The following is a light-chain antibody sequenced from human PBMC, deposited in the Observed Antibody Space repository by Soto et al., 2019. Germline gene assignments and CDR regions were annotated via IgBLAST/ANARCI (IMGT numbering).Light chain of an antibody. CDR3: LEALQIPWT. CDR1: QSLLNSNGYHY. V-gene: IGKV2-28*01. Sequence: DIVMTQSPLSLPVTPGEPASISCRSSQSLLNSNGYHYLDWYVQKPGQSPQLLIYLASNRAPGVPDRFSGSGSGTDFTLKSSRVEAEDVGFYYCLEALQIPWTFGQGTKVEIK. J-gene: IGKJ1*01. CDR2: LAS.